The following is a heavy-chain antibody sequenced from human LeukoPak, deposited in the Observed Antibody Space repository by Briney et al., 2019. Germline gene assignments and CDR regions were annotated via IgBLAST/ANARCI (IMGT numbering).Heavy chain of an antibody. D-gene: IGHD3-22*01. Sequence: GGSLRLSCAASGFTFTNYAMSWVRQAPGKGLEWVSAISGSGGSTYYIDSMKGRFTISRDNSNNTLYLQMNSLRPEDTAVYYCATRHYSDSSGYLPYWGLGTLVTVSS. CDR2: ISGSGGST. CDR3: ATRHYSDSSGYLPY. CDR1: GFTFTNYA. J-gene: IGHJ4*02. V-gene: IGHV3-23*01.